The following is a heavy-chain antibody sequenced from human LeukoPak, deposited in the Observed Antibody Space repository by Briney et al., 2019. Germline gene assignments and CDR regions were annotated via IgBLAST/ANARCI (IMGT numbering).Heavy chain of an antibody. D-gene: IGHD2-2*01. J-gene: IGHJ5*02. CDR3: AKEKVPAAMVRLGQNWFDP. Sequence: QPGGSLRFSCAAPGFTFSSYGMHWVRQAPGKGLEWVAFIRYDGSNKYYADSVKGRFTISRDNCKNTLYLQMNSLRAEDTAVYYCAKEKVPAAMVRLGQNWFDPWGQGTLVTVSS. V-gene: IGHV3-30*02. CDR2: IRYDGSNK. CDR1: GFTFSSYG.